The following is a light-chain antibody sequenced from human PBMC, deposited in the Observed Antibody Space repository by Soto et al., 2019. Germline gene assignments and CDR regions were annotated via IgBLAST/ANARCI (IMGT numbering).Light chain of an antibody. J-gene: IGLJ1*01. V-gene: IGLV1-44*01. CDR3: AAWDDSLSDLYV. CDR2: NDN. CDR1: TSNIGRNI. Sequence: QLVLTQPPSASGTPGQRVTISCSGSTSNIGRNIVNWYQQLPGMAPKLLIYNDNQRPSGVPDRFSASKSGTSASLAISGLQSEDEAAYYCAAWDDSLSDLYVFGTGTKLTVL.